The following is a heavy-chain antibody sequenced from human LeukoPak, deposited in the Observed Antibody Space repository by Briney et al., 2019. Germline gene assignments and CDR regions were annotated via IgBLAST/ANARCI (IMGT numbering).Heavy chain of an antibody. D-gene: IGHD5-18*01. CDR2: ISPSGGST. CDR1: GYTFTGYY. Sequence: GASVKVSCKASGYTFTGYYMHWVRQAPGQGPEWMGVISPSGGSTIYAQKFKGRVTLTRDMSTSTDYLELSSLRSEDTAVYYCARTTEGGYTYGYFYYYYMDVWGKGTTVTISS. V-gene: IGHV1-46*01. J-gene: IGHJ6*03. CDR3: ARTTEGGYTYGYFYYYYMDV.